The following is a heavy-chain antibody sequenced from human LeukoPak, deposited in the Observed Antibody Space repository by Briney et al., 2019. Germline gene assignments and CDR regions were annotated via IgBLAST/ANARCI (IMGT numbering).Heavy chain of an antibody. V-gene: IGHV1-69*05. CDR2: IIPIFGTA. D-gene: IGHD1-26*01. CDR1: GGTFSSYA. Sequence: SVKVSCKASGGTFSSYAISWVRQAPGQGLEWMGGIIPIFGTANYAQKFQGRVTITTDESTSTAHMELSSLRSEDTAVYYCARVVGARTPDYYYYYYMDVWGKGTTVTVSS. CDR3: ARVVGARTPDYYYYYYMDV. J-gene: IGHJ6*03.